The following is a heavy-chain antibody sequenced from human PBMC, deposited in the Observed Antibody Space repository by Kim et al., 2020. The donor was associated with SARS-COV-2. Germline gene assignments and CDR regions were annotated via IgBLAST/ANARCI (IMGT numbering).Heavy chain of an antibody. D-gene: IGHD3-3*01. Sequence: SETLSLTCAVYGGSFSGYYWSWIRQPPGKGLEWIGEINHSGSTNYNPSLKSRVTISVDTSKNQFSLKLSSVTAADTAVYYCARGAIRFLGRGMDVWGQGTTVTVSS. V-gene: IGHV4-34*01. CDR1: GGSFSGYY. CDR2: INHSGST. J-gene: IGHJ6*02. CDR3: ARGAIRFLGRGMDV.